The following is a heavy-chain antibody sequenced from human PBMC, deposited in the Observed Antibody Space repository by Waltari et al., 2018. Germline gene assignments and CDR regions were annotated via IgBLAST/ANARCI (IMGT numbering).Heavy chain of an antibody. J-gene: IGHJ4*02. CDR3: ARHLYSIDYLELDN. D-gene: IGHD3-22*01. CDR1: GFTFFNLS. Sequence: EGHLLESGGGLVQPGGSPRLACVAFGFTFFNLSLRWVRQAPGKGLEWVSGISDSGVVTKYADSVKGRFTVSRDNSKNTLYLQLNSLRAEDTAVYYCARHLYSIDYLELDNWGQGTLVTVSS. CDR2: ISDSGVVT. V-gene: IGHV3-23*01.